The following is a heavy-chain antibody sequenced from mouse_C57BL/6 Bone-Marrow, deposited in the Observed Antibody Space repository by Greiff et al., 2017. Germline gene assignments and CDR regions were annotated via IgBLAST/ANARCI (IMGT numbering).Heavy chain of an antibody. Sequence: EVKLVESGGGLVQPGGSLKLSCAASGFTFSDYYMYWVRQTPEKRLEWVAYISNGGGSTYYPDTVKGRFTISRDNAKNTLYLQMGRLKAEDTAMYYCARHGSRGYYAMDYWGQGPSVTVSS. V-gene: IGHV5-12*01. CDR1: GFTFSDYY. CDR3: ARHGSRGYYAMDY. CDR2: ISNGGGST. D-gene: IGHD1-1*01. J-gene: IGHJ4*01.